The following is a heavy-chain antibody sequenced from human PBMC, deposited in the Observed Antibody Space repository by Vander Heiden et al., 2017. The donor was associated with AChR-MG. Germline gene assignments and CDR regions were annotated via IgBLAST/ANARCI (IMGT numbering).Heavy chain of an antibody. Sequence: QAQLVESGGGVVQPGRSLRLSCAASGVTLRVDGFHWVRQAPGKGLGWVAVMSYDGSDKLYADSVKGRFIISRDDSKNTFYLQMNSLKSEDTAVYFCAKDRFAYGEFGGMDVWGQGTTVTVSS. CDR3: AKDRFAYGEFGGMDV. D-gene: IGHD4-17*01. V-gene: IGHV3-30*18. CDR1: GVTLRVDG. CDR2: MSYDGSDK. J-gene: IGHJ6*02.